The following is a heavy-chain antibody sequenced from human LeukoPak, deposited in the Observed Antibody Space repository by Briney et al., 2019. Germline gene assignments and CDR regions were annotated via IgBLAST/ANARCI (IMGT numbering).Heavy chain of an antibody. CDR1: GFTFSSYS. D-gene: IGHD5-18*01. CDR3: VKVDT. CDR2: ISSFSGTI. Sequence: GGSLRLSRAASGFTFSSYSMNWVRQAPGKGLEWVSYISSFSGTIYYADSVKGRFTISRDNSKNTLYLQMDSLSAEDTAVYYCVKVDTWGQGTLVTVSS. V-gene: IGHV3-48*04. J-gene: IGHJ4*02.